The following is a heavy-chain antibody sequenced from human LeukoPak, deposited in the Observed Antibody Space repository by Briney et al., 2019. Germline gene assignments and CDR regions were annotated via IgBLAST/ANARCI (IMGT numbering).Heavy chain of an antibody. V-gene: IGHV4-59*01. J-gene: IGHJ4*02. CDR3: ARYGNLDRSGSYDY. D-gene: IGHD3-10*01. CDR1: GGSISGYY. CDR2: IYYSGST. Sequence: PSETLSLTCTVSGGSISGYYWSWIRQRPEKGLECVGFIYYSGSTRHNSSLKSRVTISVDTSQNQISLKLSSVTAADTAVYYCARYGNLDRSGSYDYWGQGTLVTVSS.